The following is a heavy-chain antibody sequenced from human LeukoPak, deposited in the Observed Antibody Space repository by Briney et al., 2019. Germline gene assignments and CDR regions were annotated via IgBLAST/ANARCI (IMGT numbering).Heavy chain of an antibody. J-gene: IGHJ4*02. CDR3: ARGYGYSYLFDY. CDR2: ISGSGGST. D-gene: IGHD5-18*01. CDR1: GFTFSSYA. Sequence: GGSLRLSCAASGFTFSSYAMSWVRQAPGKGLEWVSAISGSGGSTYYADSVKGRFTISRDNSKNTLYLQMNSLRAEDTAVYYCARGYGYSYLFDYWGQGTLVTVSS. V-gene: IGHV3-23*01.